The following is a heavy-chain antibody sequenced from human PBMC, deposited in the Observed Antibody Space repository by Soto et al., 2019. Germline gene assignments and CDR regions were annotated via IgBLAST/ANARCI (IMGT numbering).Heavy chain of an antibody. Sequence: TLSLTCTVSGGSISSGGYYWTWIRQHPGKGLEWIGYNYYSGITYYNPSLKSRVTISVDTSKNQFSLKLSSVTAADTAVYYCARVWGGAFDIWGQGTMVTVSS. V-gene: IGHV4-31*03. D-gene: IGHD3-10*01. J-gene: IGHJ3*02. CDR3: ARVWGGAFDI. CDR2: NYYSGIT. CDR1: GGSISSGGYY.